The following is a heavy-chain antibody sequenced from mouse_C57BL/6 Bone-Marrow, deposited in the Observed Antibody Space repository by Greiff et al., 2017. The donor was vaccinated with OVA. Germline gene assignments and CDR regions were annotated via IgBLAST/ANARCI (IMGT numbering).Heavy chain of an antibody. J-gene: IGHJ2*01. V-gene: IGHV14-4*01. D-gene: IGHD1-1*02. Sequence: EVNVVESGAELVRPGASVKLSCTASGFNIKDDYMHWVKQRPEQGLEWIGWIDPANGDTEYASKFQGKATITADTSSNTAYLQLSSLTSEDSAVYYCTTYGLFDYWGQGTTLTVSS. CDR3: TTYGLFDY. CDR1: GFNIKDDY. CDR2: IDPANGDT.